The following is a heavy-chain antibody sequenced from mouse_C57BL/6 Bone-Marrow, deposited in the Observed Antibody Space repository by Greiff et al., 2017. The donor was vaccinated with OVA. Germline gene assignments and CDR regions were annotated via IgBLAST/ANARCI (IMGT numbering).Heavy chain of an antibody. CDR1: GFSINSDCY. CDR3: AVDSSGYGYFDV. Sequence: EVQLVESGPSLVRPSQTLSLTCTVTGFSINSDCYWIWIRQFPGNKLEYIGYTFYSGITYYNPSLESRTYITRDTSKNQFSLKLSSVTTEDTATYYCAVDSSGYGYFDVWGTGTTVTVSS. CDR2: TFYSGIT. J-gene: IGHJ1*03. D-gene: IGHD3-2*02. V-gene: IGHV3-3*01.